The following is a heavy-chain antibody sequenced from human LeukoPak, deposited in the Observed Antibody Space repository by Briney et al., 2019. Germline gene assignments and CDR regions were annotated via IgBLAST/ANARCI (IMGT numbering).Heavy chain of an antibody. D-gene: IGHD5-12*01. CDR2: IYYTGST. J-gene: IGHJ4*01. Sequence: SETLSLTCTVSGDSIRSYYWNWVRRPPGKGLEWIGYIYYTGSTSYNPSLKSRVTISLDTSKSQFSLRLTSVTAADTAVYYCASHGSSGHDPLTWGQGTLVTVSS. CDR1: GDSIRSYY. V-gene: IGHV4-59*08. CDR3: ASHGSSGHDPLT.